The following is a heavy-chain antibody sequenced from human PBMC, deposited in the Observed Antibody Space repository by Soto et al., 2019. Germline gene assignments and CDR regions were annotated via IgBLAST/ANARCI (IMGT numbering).Heavy chain of an antibody. CDR1: GGSISSGGYS. CDR2: IYHSVST. Sequence: QLQLLESGSGLVKPSQTLSLTCAVSGGSISSGGYSWSWIRQPPGKGLEYIGYIYHSVSTYYNPSLKSRVTIAVDRSKNQFSLRLSSVTAADTAVYYCARGPDYWGQGTLVTVSS. J-gene: IGHJ4*02. V-gene: IGHV4-30-2*01. CDR3: ARGPDY.